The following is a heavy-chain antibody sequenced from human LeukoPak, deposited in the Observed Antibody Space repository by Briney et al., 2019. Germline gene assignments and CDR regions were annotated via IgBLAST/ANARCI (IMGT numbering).Heavy chain of an antibody. CDR2: IYHTGST. V-gene: IGHV4-61*01. J-gene: IGHJ4*02. CDR1: GGSVRSGSVSRYY. CDR3: ARGHQWEPLDY. D-gene: IGHD1-26*01. Sequence: SETLSLTWTLSGGSVRSGSVSRYYWYWIRQPPGKGLEYIGCIYHTGSTNYNPSLKSRVTIAVDTSKNQFSLNLKSVTAADTAVYYCARGHQWEPLDYWGQGTLVAVSS.